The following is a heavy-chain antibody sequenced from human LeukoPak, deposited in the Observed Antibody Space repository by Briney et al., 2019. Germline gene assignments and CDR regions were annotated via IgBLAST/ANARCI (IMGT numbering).Heavy chain of an antibody. Sequence: SETPSLTCTVSGGSISNHYWSWIRQPPGKGLEWIGYIYYNGNTNYNPSLKSRVTLSVDTSKNQFSLKLSSVTAADTAVYYCAKYNISSGYYRQDDYHGMDVWGQGTTVTVSS. CDR1: GGSISNHY. D-gene: IGHD3-9*01. CDR2: IYYNGNT. J-gene: IGHJ6*02. CDR3: AKYNISSGYYRQDDYHGMDV. V-gene: IGHV4-59*11.